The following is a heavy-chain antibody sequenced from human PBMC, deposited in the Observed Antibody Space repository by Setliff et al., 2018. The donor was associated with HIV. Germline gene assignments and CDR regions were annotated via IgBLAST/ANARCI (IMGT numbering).Heavy chain of an antibody. CDR2: IIPIFGTA. Sequence: SVKVSCKASGGTFSSYAISWVRQAPGQGLEWMGGIIPIFGTANYAQKFQGRVTITTDESTSTAYMEVSRLRSDDTAVYYCARDHCSSSGCYEYSYYGMDVWGQGTTVTAP. CDR1: GGTFSSYA. J-gene: IGHJ6*02. V-gene: IGHV1-69*05. CDR3: ARDHCSSSGCYEYSYYGMDV. D-gene: IGHD2-2*01.